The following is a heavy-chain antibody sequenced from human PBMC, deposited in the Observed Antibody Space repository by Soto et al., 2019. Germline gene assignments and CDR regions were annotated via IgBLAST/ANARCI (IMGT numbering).Heavy chain of an antibody. V-gene: IGHV3-7*01. D-gene: IGHD3-9*01. Sequence: EVQLVESGGGLVQPGGSLRLSCAAAGFTFSNYWMSWVRQTPGKRLEWVANMKQDGSEKYYVDSVKGRFTISRDNAKNPMYSQMNSLRAEDTAVYYCARDGYDILTGYHIGGMDVWGQGTTVTVSS. J-gene: IGHJ6*02. CDR2: MKQDGSEK. CDR3: ARDGYDILTGYHIGGMDV. CDR1: GFTFSNYW.